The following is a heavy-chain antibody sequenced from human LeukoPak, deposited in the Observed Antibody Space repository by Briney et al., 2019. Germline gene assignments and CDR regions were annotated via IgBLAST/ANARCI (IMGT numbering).Heavy chain of an antibody. V-gene: IGHV3-33*01. D-gene: IGHD3-10*01. Sequence: PGRSLRLSCAASGFTFSNYGMHWVRQAPGKGLEWIAVIWYDGSNKYYADSVKGRFTISRDNSKNTLYLQMNSLRAEDTAVYYCARDFRWFGGLLGTGAASGWGQGTLVTVSS. CDR3: ARDFRWFGGLLGTGAASG. J-gene: IGHJ4*02. CDR2: IWYDGSNK. CDR1: GFTFSNYG.